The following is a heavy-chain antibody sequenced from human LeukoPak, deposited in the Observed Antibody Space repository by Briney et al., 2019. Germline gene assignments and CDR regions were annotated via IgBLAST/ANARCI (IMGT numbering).Heavy chain of an antibody. CDR1: GFTFSSYS. V-gene: IGHV3-21*01. CDR3: ARDQADFGDYIWGSYRNFDY. D-gene: IGHD3-16*02. Sequence: GGSLRLSCAASGFTFSSYSMNWVRQAPGKGLEWVSSISSSSSYIYYADSVKGRFTISRDNAKNSLYLQMNSLRAEDTAVYYYARDQADFGDYIWGSYRNFDYWGQGTLVTVSS. J-gene: IGHJ4*02. CDR2: ISSSSSYI.